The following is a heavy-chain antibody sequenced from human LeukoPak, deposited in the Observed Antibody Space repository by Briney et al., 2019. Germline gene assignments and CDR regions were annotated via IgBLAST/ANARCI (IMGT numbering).Heavy chain of an antibody. V-gene: IGHV1-2*02. CDR3: AREARAQLRFLEWFPIWFDP. J-gene: IGHJ5*02. D-gene: IGHD3-3*01. Sequence: ASVKVSCKASGYTFTGYYMHWVRQAPGQGLEWMGWINPNRGGTNYAQKFQGRVTMTRDTSISTAYMELSRLRSDDTAVYYCAREARAQLRFLEWFPIWFDPWGQGTLGTVSS. CDR1: GYTFTGYY. CDR2: INPNRGGT.